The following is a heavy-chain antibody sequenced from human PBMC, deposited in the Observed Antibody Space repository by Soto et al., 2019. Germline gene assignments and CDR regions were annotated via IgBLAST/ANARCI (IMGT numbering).Heavy chain of an antibody. J-gene: IGHJ4*02. Sequence: EVQVVESGGGLIQPGGSLRLSCEVSGFSVTANYMSWVRQAPGKGLEWVSVIYSGGSTYYIDSVKGRFSISRDISKNTLYLQMNSLRAEVTAVYYCHGYGYWGQATLVTVSS. CDR3: HGYGY. CDR2: IYSGGST. CDR1: GFSVTANY. V-gene: IGHV3-53*01. D-gene: IGHD5-12*01.